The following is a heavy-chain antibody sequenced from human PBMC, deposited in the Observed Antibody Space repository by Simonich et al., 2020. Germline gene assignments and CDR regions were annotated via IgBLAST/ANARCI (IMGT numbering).Heavy chain of an antibody. Sequence: EVQLVESGGGLVQPGGSLRLSCAASGFTFSSYWMHWVRQAPGKGLVWVSRINSDGCSTSYADSGKGRFTISRDNAKNTLYLQMNSLRAEDTAVYYCARVHDSSGYSIDYWGQGTLVTVSS. D-gene: IGHD3-22*01. J-gene: IGHJ4*02. CDR3: ARVHDSSGYSIDY. CDR1: GFTFSSYW. V-gene: IGHV3-74*01. CDR2: INSDGCST.